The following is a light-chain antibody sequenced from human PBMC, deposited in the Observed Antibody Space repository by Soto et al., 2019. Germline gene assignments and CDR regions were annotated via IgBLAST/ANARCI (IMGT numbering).Light chain of an antibody. CDR2: AAS. CDR3: QQSYSVPLS. CDR1: QSITNS. J-gene: IGKJ4*01. Sequence: DIQLTQSPSSLSASVGDRVTITCRSSQSITNSLHWYQHQPGKAPQLLIYAASFLHSEVPSRFSGSGSGTDFTLTISTVHSEDFATYYCQQSYSVPLSFGGGTKVVI. V-gene: IGKV1-39*01.